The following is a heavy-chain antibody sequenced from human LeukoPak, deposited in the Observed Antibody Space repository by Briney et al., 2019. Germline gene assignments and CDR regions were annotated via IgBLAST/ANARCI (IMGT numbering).Heavy chain of an antibody. CDR2: INSDGSST. D-gene: IGHD3-22*01. Sequence: GGSLRLSCAASGSTFSSYWMHWVRQVPGKGLVWVSLINSDGSSTSYADSVKGRFTISRDNAKNTLYLQMNSLRAEDTAVYYCARDIYSESSGYPDYWGQGTLVTVSA. CDR3: ARDIYSESSGYPDY. V-gene: IGHV3-74*01. CDR1: GSTFSSYW. J-gene: IGHJ4*02.